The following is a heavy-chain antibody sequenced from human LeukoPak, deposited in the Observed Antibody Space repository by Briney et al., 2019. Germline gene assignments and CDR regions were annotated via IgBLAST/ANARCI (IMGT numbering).Heavy chain of an antibody. V-gene: IGHV4-4*07. J-gene: IGHJ4*02. D-gene: IGHD5-12*01. Sequence: PSETLSLTCTVSGGSISNYCWTWIRQPAGKGLEWIGRIYPSGSTYYNPSLKSRVTISIDKSKNQFSVSLTSETAADTAAYYRARDRSGYSEYYFDYWGQGSLVTVSS. CDR1: GGSISNYC. CDR3: ARDRSGYSEYYFDY. CDR2: IYPSGST.